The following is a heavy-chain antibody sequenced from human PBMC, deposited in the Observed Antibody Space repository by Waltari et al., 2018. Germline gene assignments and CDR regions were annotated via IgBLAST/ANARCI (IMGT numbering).Heavy chain of an antibody. V-gene: IGHV3-30-3*01. CDR1: GVTFSSYA. J-gene: IGHJ4*02. D-gene: IGHD5-12*01. Sequence: QVQLVESGGGVVQPGRSLRLSCAASGVTFSSYAMHWVRQASGKGLEWVAVISYDGSNKYYADSVKGRFTISRDNSKNTLYLQMNSLRAEDTAVYYCARDPGYSGYDLVRGYWGQGTLVTVSS. CDR3: ARDPGYSGYDLVRGY. CDR2: ISYDGSNK.